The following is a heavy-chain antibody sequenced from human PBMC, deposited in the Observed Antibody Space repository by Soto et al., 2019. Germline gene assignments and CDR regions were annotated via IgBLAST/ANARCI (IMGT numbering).Heavy chain of an antibody. V-gene: IGHV5-51*01. D-gene: IGHD2-15*01. Sequence: GESLKISCKGSGYSFTSYWSGWVRQMTGKGLEWMGIIYPGDSDTRYSPSFQGQVTISADKSISTAYLQWSSLKASDTAMYYCARRILGYCSGGSCYHGAFDIWGQGTMVTVSS. CDR1: GYSFTSYW. J-gene: IGHJ3*02. CDR3: ARRILGYCSGGSCYHGAFDI. CDR2: IYPGDSDT.